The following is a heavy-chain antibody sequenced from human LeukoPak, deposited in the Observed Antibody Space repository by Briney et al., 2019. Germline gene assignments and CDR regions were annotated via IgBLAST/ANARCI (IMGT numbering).Heavy chain of an antibody. D-gene: IGHD6-13*01. CDR3: ARGGPAVGIAAAGTFDY. V-gene: IGHV3-13*01. Sequence: PGGSLRLSCAASGFTFSSHDMHWVRQATGKGLEWVSAIGTAGDTYYPGSVKGRFTISRENAKNSLYLQMNSLRAGDTAVYYCARGGPAVGIAAAGTFDYWGQGTLVTVSS. CDR2: IGTAGDT. CDR1: GFTFSSHD. J-gene: IGHJ4*02.